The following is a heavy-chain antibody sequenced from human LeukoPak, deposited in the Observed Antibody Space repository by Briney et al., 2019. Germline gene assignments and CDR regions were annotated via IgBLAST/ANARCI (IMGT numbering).Heavy chain of an antibody. J-gene: IGHJ6*02. CDR1: EYTFTGYQ. CDR3: AKSLAVAGYSQSYGVDV. D-gene: IGHD6-19*01. V-gene: IGHV1-2*02. Sequence: ASVTVSCKASEYTFTGYQVHWVRQAPGQALEWMGWINPNSGGTDYAQKFQGRVTMTRDTSISTAYMELSRLRSDDTAVYHCAKSLAVAGYSQSYGVDVWGQGTTVTVSS. CDR2: INPNSGGT.